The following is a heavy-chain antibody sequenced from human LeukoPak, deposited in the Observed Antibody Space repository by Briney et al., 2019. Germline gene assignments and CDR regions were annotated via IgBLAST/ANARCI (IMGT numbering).Heavy chain of an antibody. V-gene: IGHV3-53*01. J-gene: IGHJ6*02. D-gene: IGHD6-19*01. CDR2: IYSGGST. CDR1: GFTFSSYA. Sequence: PGRSLRLSCAASGFTFSSYAMHWVRQAPGKGLEWVSVIYSGGSTYYADSVKGRFTISRDNSKNTLYLQMNSLRAEDTAVYYCAREQQWLPGLDVWGQGTTVTVSS. CDR3: AREQQWLPGLDV.